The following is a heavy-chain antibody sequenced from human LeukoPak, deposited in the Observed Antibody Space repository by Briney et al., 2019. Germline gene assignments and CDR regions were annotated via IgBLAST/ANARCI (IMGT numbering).Heavy chain of an antibody. CDR2: IRSKANSYAT. CDR1: GLTFSGSA. Sequence: GGSLRLSCAASGLTFSGSAMHWVRQASGKGLEWVGRIRSKANSYATAYAASVKGRFTISRDDSKNTAYLQMNSLKTEDTAVYYCTSLDYGSGSRDFDYWGQGTLVTVSS. J-gene: IGHJ4*02. V-gene: IGHV3-73*01. CDR3: TSLDYGSGSRDFDY. D-gene: IGHD3-10*01.